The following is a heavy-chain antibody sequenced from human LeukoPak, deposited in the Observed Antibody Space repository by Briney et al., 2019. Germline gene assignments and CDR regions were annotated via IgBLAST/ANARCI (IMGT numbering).Heavy chain of an antibody. Sequence: SQTLSLTCAISGDSVSSNSGAWNWIRQSPSRGLEWLGRTYYRSKWYNDYAVSVKSRITINPDTSKNQFSLQLNSVTPEDTAVYYCASRSAAAGEIDYWGQGTVVTVSS. CDR3: ASRSAAAGEIDY. CDR2: TYYRSKWYN. J-gene: IGHJ4*02. CDR1: GDSVSSNSGA. D-gene: IGHD6-25*01. V-gene: IGHV6-1*01.